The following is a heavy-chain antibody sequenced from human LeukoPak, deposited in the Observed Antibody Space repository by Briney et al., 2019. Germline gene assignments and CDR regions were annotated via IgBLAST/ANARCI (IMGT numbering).Heavy chain of an antibody. Sequence: GGSLRLSCAATGFTFSDYYMSWTRQAPGKGLEWVSYISSSRTYTNYADTLKGRFTTSRDNAKNSLYLQMNSLRAEDTAVYYCARDGPGWAGGAFDIWGQGTMVTVSS. J-gene: IGHJ3*02. CDR1: GFTFSDYY. D-gene: IGHD2-15*01. V-gene: IGHV3-11*05. CDR2: ISSSRTYT. CDR3: ARDGPGWAGGAFDI.